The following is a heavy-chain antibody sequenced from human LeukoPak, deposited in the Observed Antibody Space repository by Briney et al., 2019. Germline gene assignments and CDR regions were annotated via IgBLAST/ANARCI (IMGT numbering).Heavy chain of an antibody. CDR2: FAYSGTT. V-gene: IGHV4-59*08. Sequence: SETLSLTCKVSDGSISSHYWSWIRQPPGKGLEWIGHFAYSGTTSYNASLKSRVTISVDTSKNQFSLKLTSVTAADTAAYYCARPHSSGWYGVYDTWGQGTMVTVSS. D-gene: IGHD6-19*01. CDR1: DGSISSHY. J-gene: IGHJ3*02. CDR3: ARPHSSGWYGVYDT.